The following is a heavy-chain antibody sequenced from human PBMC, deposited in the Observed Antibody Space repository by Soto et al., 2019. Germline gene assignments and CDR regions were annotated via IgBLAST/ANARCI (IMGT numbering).Heavy chain of an antibody. CDR3: ARGVVVVAASQLGWFDP. CDR1: GGTFSRDA. J-gene: IGHJ5*02. D-gene: IGHD2-15*01. Sequence: QVQLVQSGAEVKKPGSSVKVSCKASGGTFSRDAISWVRQAPGQGLEWMGGIILMFGTAKYVQKFQGRLTITADESTTTAYMELRSLRSDDTAVYYCARGVVVVAASQLGWFDPWGQGTLVTVSS. V-gene: IGHV1-69*01. CDR2: IILMFGTA.